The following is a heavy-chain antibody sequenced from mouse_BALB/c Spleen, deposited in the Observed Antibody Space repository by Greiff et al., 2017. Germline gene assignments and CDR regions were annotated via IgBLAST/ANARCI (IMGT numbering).Heavy chain of an antibody. V-gene: IGHV1-7*01. D-gene: IGHD1-1*01. Sequence: QVQLQQSGAELAKPGASVKMSCKASGYTFTSYWMHWVKQRPGQGLEWIGYINPSTGYTEYNQKFKDKATLTADKSSSTAYMQLSSLTSEDSAFYYCARGVRGSSYGDYFDYWGQGTTLTVSS. J-gene: IGHJ2*01. CDR1: GYTFTSYW. CDR3: ARGVRGSSYGDYFDY. CDR2: INPSTGYT.